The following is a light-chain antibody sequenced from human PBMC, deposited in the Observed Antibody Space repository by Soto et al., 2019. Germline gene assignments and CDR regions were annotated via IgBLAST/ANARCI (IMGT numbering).Light chain of an antibody. J-gene: IGKJ1*01. CDR3: QQYAGSRT. V-gene: IGKV3-20*01. Sequence: EIVLTQSPGTLSLSPGDRATLSCRASQSVSSSYLAWYQQKPGQAPRLLIYGASSRATGIPDRFSGSGSGTDFTLTISRLEPEDFAVYYCQQYAGSRTFGQGTKVDIK. CDR2: GAS. CDR1: QSVSSSY.